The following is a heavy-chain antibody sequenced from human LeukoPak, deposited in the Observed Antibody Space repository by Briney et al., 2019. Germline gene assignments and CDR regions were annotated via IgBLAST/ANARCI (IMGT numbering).Heavy chain of an antibody. CDR1: GFTFDDYA. J-gene: IGHJ4*02. Sequence: GGSLRLSCVASGFTFDDYAMHWVRQAPGKGLEWVSLISGDGGNTYYTDSVRGRFTISRDNSKNSLYLQMNSLRPEDTALYYCAKVQKALLVYVTTFDYWGQGTLVTVSS. CDR3: AKVQKALLVYVTTFDY. V-gene: IGHV3-43*02. CDR2: ISGDGGNT. D-gene: IGHD2-8*01.